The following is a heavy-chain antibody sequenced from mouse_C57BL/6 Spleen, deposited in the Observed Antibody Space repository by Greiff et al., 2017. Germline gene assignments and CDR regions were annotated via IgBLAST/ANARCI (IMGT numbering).Heavy chain of an antibody. V-gene: IGHV5-17*01. D-gene: IGHD1-1*02. J-gene: IGHJ4*01. CDR1: GFTFSDYG. CDR3: ASGGLAMDY. Sequence: EVHLVESGGGLVKPGGSLKLSCAASGFTFSDYGMHWVRQAPEKGLEWVAYIRSGSSTIYYADTVKGRFTISRDNAKNTLFLQMTSLRSEDTAMYYCASGGLAMDYWGQGTSVTVSS. CDR2: IRSGSSTI.